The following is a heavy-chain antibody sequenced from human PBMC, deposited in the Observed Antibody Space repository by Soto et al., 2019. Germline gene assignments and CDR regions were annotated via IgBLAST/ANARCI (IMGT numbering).Heavy chain of an antibody. Sequence: GGSVRLSCAASGFTFSTYCMNWVRQAPGEGLEWLSSISDSGHYIYYADSVKGRFTISRDNAKNSLFLQMHSLRGEDTAVYYCARSGLALPYSASHWLDPSGHGTIVTVSS. J-gene: IGHJ5*02. CDR2: ISDSGHYI. CDR1: GFTFSTYC. V-gene: IGHV3-21*01. CDR3: ARSGLALPYSASHWLDP. D-gene: IGHD3-22*01.